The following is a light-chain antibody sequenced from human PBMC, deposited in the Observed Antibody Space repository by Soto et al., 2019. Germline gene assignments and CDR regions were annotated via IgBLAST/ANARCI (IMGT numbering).Light chain of an antibody. CDR2: DAS. Sequence: DIQMTQSPSSLAASVGVIVTSTCQARSDITSYLYWYQHNPGKAPKLLIYDASILEAGVPSRFSGSGSGTDFPFTISSLQPEDVATYYCQKCDYLPHFGPGNPVDFK. V-gene: IGKV1-33*01. CDR1: SDITSY. CDR3: QKCDYLPH. J-gene: IGKJ3*01.